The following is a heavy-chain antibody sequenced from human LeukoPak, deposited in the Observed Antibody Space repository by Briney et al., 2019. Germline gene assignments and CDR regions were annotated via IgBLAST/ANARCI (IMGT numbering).Heavy chain of an antibody. D-gene: IGHD3-10*01. CDR2: VHCSGST. CDR1: GGSFSGYY. V-gene: IGHV4-59*01. Sequence: SETLSLTCAVYGGSFSGYYWSWIRQPPGKGLEWIAYVHCSGSTSYNPSLKSRVTISIDASKNQFSLRLNSVTAADTAVYYCAGYGSGSYYKAFDYWGQGTLVTVSS. J-gene: IGHJ4*02. CDR3: AGYGSGSYYKAFDY.